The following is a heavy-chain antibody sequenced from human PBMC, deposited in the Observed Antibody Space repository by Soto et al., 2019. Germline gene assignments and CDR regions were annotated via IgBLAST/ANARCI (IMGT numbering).Heavy chain of an antibody. CDR2: IKSKTDGGTT. V-gene: IGHV3-15*01. D-gene: IGHD2-2*01. Sequence: GGSLRLSCAASGFTFSNAWMSWVRQAPGKGLEWVGRIKSKTDGGTTDYAAPVKGRFTISRDDSKNTLYLQMNSLKTEDTAVYYCTTDPRQYQLLAGDAFDIWGQGTMVTVSS. CDR3: TTDPRQYQLLAGDAFDI. J-gene: IGHJ3*02. CDR1: GFTFSNAW.